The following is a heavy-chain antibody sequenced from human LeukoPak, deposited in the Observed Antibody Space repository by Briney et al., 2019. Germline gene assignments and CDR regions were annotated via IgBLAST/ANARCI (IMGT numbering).Heavy chain of an antibody. D-gene: IGHD3-3*01. V-gene: IGHV3-30*18. J-gene: IGHJ4*02. Sequence: PGGSLRLSCAASGFTFSSYGMHWVRQAPGKGLEWVAVISYDGSNKYYADSVKGRFTISRDNSKNTLYLQMNSLRAEDTAVYYCAKDPHYDFWSGYEDPRTYFDYWGQGTLVTVSS. CDR3: AKDPHYDFWSGYEDPRTYFDY. CDR1: GFTFSSYG. CDR2: ISYDGSNK.